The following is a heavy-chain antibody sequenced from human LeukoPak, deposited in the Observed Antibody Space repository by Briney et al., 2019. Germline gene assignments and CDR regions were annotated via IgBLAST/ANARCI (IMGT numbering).Heavy chain of an antibody. CDR1: GFTFSSYS. Sequence: PGGSLRLSCAASGFTFSSYSMNWVRQAPGKGLEWVSSITSSSSYISYADSVKGRFTISRDNAKISLYLQMNSLRAEDTAVYYCARDHCSGGSCYSGLFDYWGQGTLVTVSS. V-gene: IGHV3-21*01. CDR3: ARDHCSGGSCYSGLFDY. D-gene: IGHD2-15*01. CDR2: ITSSSSYI. J-gene: IGHJ4*02.